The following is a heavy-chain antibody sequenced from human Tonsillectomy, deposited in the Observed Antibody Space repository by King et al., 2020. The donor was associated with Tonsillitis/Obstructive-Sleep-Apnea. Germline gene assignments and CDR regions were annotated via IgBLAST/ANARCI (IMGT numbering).Heavy chain of an antibody. Sequence: VQLQQWGAGLLKPSETLSVTCAVYGGSFSGYYWSWIRQPPGMGLEWIGEINHSGSTNYNPSLKSRVTISLDMSKNQFSLKLTSVTAADTAVYYCARLDIAVVPAAMSDAFDIWGQGTMVTVSS. J-gene: IGHJ3*02. V-gene: IGHV4-34*01. CDR2: INHSGST. D-gene: IGHD2-2*03. CDR3: ARLDIAVVPAAMSDAFDI. CDR1: GGSFSGYY.